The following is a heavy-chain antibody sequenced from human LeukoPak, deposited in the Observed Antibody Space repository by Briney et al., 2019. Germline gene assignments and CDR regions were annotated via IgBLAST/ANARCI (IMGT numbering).Heavy chain of an antibody. Sequence: PGGSLRLSCAASGFTFSSYSMNWVRQAPGKGLEWVSSISSSSSYIYYADSVEGRFTISRDNAKNSVSLQMNSLRAEDTAVYYCARWGLGPSFDYWGQGTLVTVSS. CDR1: GFTFSSYS. CDR3: ARWGLGPSFDY. V-gene: IGHV3-21*01. CDR2: ISSSSSYI. J-gene: IGHJ4*02. D-gene: IGHD1-26*01.